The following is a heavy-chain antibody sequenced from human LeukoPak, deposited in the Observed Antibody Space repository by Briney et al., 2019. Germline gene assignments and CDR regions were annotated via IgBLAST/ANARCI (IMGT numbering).Heavy chain of an antibody. CDR3: ASPSGRYYAFDI. CDR2: IYYSGST. D-gene: IGHD1-26*01. J-gene: IGHJ3*02. Sequence: KPSETLSLTCTVSGGSISSSSYYWGWIRQPPRKGLEWIGSIYYSGSTYYNPSLKSRVTISVDTSKNQFSLKLSSVTAADTAMYYCASPSGRYYAFDIWGQETMVTVSS. V-gene: IGHV4-39*01. CDR1: GGSISSSSYY.